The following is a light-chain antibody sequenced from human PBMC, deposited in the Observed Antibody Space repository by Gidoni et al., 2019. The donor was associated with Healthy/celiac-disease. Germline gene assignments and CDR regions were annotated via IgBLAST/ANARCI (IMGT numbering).Light chain of an antibody. V-gene: IGKV3-15*01. Sequence: EILMTQSPATLSVSPGERATLSCRASQSVSSNLAWYQQKPGQAPRLLIYGASTRATGIPARFSGSGSGTEFTLTISSLKSEAFAVYYCQQYNNWPRTFGQGTKVEIK. CDR2: GAS. J-gene: IGKJ1*01. CDR3: QQYNNWPRT. CDR1: QSVSSN.